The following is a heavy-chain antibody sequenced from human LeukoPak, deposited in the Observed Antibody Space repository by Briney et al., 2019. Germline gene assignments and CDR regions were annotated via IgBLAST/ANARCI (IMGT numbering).Heavy chain of an antibody. D-gene: IGHD3-22*01. CDR1: GFTFSSYG. CDR3: AKGLWYYYDSSGYVDY. V-gene: IGHV3-23*01. Sequence: GGSLRLSCAASGFTFSSYGMNWVRQAPGKGLEWVSAISGSGGSTYYADSVKGRFTISRDNSKNTLYLQMNSLRAEDTAVYYCAKGLWYYYDSSGYVDYWGQGTLVTVSS. CDR2: ISGSGGST. J-gene: IGHJ4*02.